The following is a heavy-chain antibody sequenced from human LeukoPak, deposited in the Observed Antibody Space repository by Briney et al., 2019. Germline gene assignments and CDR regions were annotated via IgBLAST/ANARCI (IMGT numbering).Heavy chain of an antibody. Sequence: GGSLRLSCAASGFTFSSYSMNWVRQAPGKGLEWVSSISSSSSYIYYADSVKGRFTISRDNSKNTLYLQMNSLRAEDTAVYYCAKGGKASDIVVVPAMPNFDYWGQGTLVTVSS. V-gene: IGHV3-21*01. J-gene: IGHJ4*02. D-gene: IGHD2-2*01. CDR3: AKGGKASDIVVVPAMPNFDY. CDR2: ISSSSSYI. CDR1: GFTFSSYS.